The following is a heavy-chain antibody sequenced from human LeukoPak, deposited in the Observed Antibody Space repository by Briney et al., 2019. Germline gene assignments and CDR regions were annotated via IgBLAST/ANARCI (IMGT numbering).Heavy chain of an antibody. V-gene: IGHV3-23*01. CDR3: AKDLGTYYYDTRGAPYFDY. CDR2: ISGSGGST. Sequence: TGGSLRLSCAASGFTFSSYPMSWVRQAPGKGLEWVSAISGSGGSTYYADPVKGRFTISRDNSKNTLYLQMNSLRAEDTAVYYCAKDLGTYYYDTRGAPYFDYWGQGTLVTVSS. J-gene: IGHJ4*02. D-gene: IGHD3-22*01. CDR1: GFTFSSYP.